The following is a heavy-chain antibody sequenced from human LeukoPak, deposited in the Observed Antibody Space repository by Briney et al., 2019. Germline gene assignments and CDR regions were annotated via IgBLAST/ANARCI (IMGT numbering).Heavy chain of an antibody. J-gene: IGHJ5*02. D-gene: IGHD2-21*01. CDR3: VRAYHPGGWFDP. CDR1: GFTFSSYG. Sequence: GGSLRLSCAASGFTFSSYGMHWVRQAPGKGLEWVAFIRYDGSNKYYADSVKGRFTMSRDNAKNPLYLQMNSLTAEDTAVHYCVRAYHPGGWFDPWGQGTLVTVSS. V-gene: IGHV3-30*02. CDR2: IRYDGSNK.